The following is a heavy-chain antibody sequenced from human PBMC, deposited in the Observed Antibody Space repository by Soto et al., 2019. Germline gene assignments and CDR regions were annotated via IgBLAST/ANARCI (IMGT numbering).Heavy chain of an antibody. V-gene: IGHV3-7*03. CDR2: IKPDGSAT. Sequence: GGSLRLSCATSDFTFRNYWMNWVRQAPGKGLEWVANIKPDGSATNYVDSVKGRFTISRDNVRNSVSLQMNSLRVEDTAVYFCFGGNGGPQWGQGTLVTV. J-gene: IGHJ4*02. CDR3: FGGNGGPQ. CDR1: DFTFRNYW. D-gene: IGHD3-16*01.